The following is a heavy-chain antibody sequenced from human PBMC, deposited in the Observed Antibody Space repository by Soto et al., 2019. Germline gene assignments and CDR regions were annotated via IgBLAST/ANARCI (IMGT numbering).Heavy chain of an antibody. D-gene: IGHD6-19*01. Sequence: GGSMRLSCAASGFTFSSYAMSWVRQAPGKGLEWVSAISGSGGSTYYADSVKGRFTISRDNSKNTLYLQMNSLRAEDTAVYYCAKDQDIAVAGISDYWGKGTLVPVSS. CDR2: ISGSGGST. V-gene: IGHV3-23*01. J-gene: IGHJ4*02. CDR3: AKDQDIAVAGISDY. CDR1: GFTFSSYA.